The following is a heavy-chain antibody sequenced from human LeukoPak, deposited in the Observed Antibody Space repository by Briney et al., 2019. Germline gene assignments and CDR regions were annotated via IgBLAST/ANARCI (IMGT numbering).Heavy chain of an antibody. CDR2: ISGSGGST. D-gene: IGHD6-19*01. J-gene: IGHJ4*02. Sequence: PGGSLRLSCAASGFTFSSYAMSWVRQAPGKGLEWVSAISGSGGSTYYADSVKGRFTISRDNSKNTLYLQMNSLRAEDTAVYYCAKDPLGRQWLVPPRDYWGQGTLVTVSS. V-gene: IGHV3-23*01. CDR3: AKDPLGRQWLVPPRDY. CDR1: GFTFSSYA.